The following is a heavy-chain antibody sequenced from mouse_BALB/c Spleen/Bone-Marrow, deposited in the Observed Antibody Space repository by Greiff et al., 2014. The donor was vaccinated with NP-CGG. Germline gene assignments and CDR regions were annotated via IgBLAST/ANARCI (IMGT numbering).Heavy chain of an antibody. CDR2: IDPENGDT. D-gene: IGHD2-4*01. Sequence: EVQLQQSGAELVRSGASVKLSCTASGFNIKDYYMHWVKQRPEQGLEWIGWIDPENGDTEYAPKFQGKATMTADTSSNTAYLQLSSLTSEDTAVYYCNARGDYDFDYFDYWGQGTTLTVFS. J-gene: IGHJ2*01. V-gene: IGHV14-4*02. CDR3: NARGDYDFDYFDY. CDR1: GFNIKDYY.